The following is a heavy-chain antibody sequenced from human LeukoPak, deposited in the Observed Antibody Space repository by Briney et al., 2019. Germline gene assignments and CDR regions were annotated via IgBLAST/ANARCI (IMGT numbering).Heavy chain of an antibody. D-gene: IGHD1-26*01. J-gene: IGHJ4*02. Sequence: PGGSLRLSCEASGFTFNNYWMSWVRQAPGKGLEWVSYISSSGSTIYYADSVKGRFTISRDNAKNSLYLQMNSLRAEDTAVYYCARGLFGWPMGALNDYWGQGTLVTVSS. CDR1: GFTFNNYW. CDR3: ARGLFGWPMGALNDY. V-gene: IGHV3-48*04. CDR2: ISSSGSTI.